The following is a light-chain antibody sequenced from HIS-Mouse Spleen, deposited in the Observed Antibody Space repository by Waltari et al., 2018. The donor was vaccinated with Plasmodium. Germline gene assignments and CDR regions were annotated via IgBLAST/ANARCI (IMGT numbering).Light chain of an antibody. Sequence: SYELTQPPSVSVSPGQTASINCSGDKSGDKYACWYQQKPGQSPVLVIYQDSKRPSGIPERFSGSNSGNTATLTISGTQAMDEADYYCQAWDSSTAVFGGGTKLTVL. CDR1: KSGDKY. J-gene: IGLJ3*02. V-gene: IGLV3-1*01. CDR2: QDS. CDR3: QAWDSSTAV.